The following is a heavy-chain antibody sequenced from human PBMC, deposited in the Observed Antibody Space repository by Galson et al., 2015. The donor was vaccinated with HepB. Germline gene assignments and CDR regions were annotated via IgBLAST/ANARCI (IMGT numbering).Heavy chain of an antibody. D-gene: IGHD2-2*01. CDR1: GYTFTSYA. V-gene: IGHV1-3*01. J-gene: IGHJ6*03. CDR2: INAGNGNT. Sequence: SVKVSCKASGYTFTSYAMHWVRQAPGQRLEWMGWINAGNGNTKYSQKFQGRVTITRDTSASTAYMELSSLRSEDTAVYYCARGRAVVVPRGHYYYYMDVWGKGTTVTVSS. CDR3: ARGRAVVVPRGHYYYYMDV.